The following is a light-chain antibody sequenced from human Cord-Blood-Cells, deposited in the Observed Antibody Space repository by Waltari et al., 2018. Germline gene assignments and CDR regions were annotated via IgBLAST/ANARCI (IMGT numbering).Light chain of an antibody. V-gene: IGLV2-14*01. CDR2: EVS. Sequence: QSALTQPASVSGSPGQSITISCTGTSSDVGGYNYVSWYQQHPGKAPKLMIYEVSNRAAGVAKRVSGSQSGNTASLTICGLQAEDEADYSCSSYTSSSTLYVFGTGTKVTVL. J-gene: IGLJ1*01. CDR3: SSYTSSSTLYV. CDR1: SSDVGGYNY.